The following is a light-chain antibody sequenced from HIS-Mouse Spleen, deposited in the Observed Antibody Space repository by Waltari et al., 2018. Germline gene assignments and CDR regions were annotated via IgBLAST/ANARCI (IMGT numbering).Light chain of an antibody. CDR2: YKSDSAK. J-gene: IGLJ3*02. V-gene: IGLV5-45*02. CDR1: SGINVGTYR. Sequence: QAVLTQPSSLSASPGASASLTCTLRSGINVGTYRIYWYQQKPGSPPQYLLRYKSDSAKQQGSVVPSRLSGSKDASANAGILLISGLQSEDEADYYCMIWHSSAWVFGGGTKLTVL. CDR3: MIWHSSAWV.